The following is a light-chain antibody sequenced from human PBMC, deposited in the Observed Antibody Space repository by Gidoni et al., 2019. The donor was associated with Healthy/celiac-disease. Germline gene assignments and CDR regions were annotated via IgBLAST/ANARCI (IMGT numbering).Light chain of an antibody. CDR3: MQARQTPPIT. CDR1: QSLLHSNGYNY. V-gene: IGKV2-28*01. J-gene: IGKJ5*01. CDR2: LGS. Sequence: SLPVTPGEPASISCRSSQSLLHSNGYNYLDWYLQKPGQSPQLLIYLGSNRASGVPDRFSGSGSGTDFTLKISRVEAEDVGVYYCMQARQTPPITFGQGTRLEIK.